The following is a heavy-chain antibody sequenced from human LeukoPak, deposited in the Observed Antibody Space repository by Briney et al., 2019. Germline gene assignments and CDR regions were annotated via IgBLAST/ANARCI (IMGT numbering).Heavy chain of an antibody. D-gene: IGHD5-18*01. J-gene: IGHJ3*02. V-gene: IGHV3-23*01. CDR2: ISGSGGST. CDR3: AKSVYSQGAFDI. CDR1: GFTFSSYA. Sequence: GGSLRLSCAAFGFTFSSYAMSWVRQAPGKGLEWVSAISGSGGSTYYADSVKGRFTISRDNSKNTLYLQMNSLRAEDTAVYYCAKSVYSQGAFDIWGQGTMVTVSS.